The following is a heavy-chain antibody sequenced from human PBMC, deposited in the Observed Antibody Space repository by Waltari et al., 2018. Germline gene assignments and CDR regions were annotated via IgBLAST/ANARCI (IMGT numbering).Heavy chain of an antibody. CDR1: VFTFRGYW. Sequence: EVQLVESGGGLVQPGGSLRLSCAASVFTFRGYWMHWVRQAPGKGLVGGSCIKGDGSITKYADSVKGRFTISRDNAKNTLYLQMNSLRAEDTAVYYCARDFRNLGFDPWGQGTLVTVSS. CDR2: IKGDGSIT. J-gene: IGHJ5*02. D-gene: IGHD1-1*01. CDR3: ARDFRNLGFDP. V-gene: IGHV3-74*03.